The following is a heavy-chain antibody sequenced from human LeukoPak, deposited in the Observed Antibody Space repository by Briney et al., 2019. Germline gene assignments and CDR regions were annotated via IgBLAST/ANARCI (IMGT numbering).Heavy chain of an antibody. CDR2: IIPIFGTA. CDR1: GGTFSSYA. D-gene: IGHD3-16*01. CDR3: ARVWVSEDY. Sequence: GASVKVSCKASGGTFSSYAISWVRQAPGQGLEWMGGIIPIFGTANYAQKLQGRVTMTTDTSTSTAYMELRSLRSDDTAVYYCARVWVSEDYWGQGTLVTVSS. V-gene: IGHV1-69*05. J-gene: IGHJ4*02.